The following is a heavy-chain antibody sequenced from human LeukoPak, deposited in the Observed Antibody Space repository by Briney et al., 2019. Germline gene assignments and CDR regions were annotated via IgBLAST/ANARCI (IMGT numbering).Heavy chain of an antibody. Sequence: GGSLRLSCAASGFTFDDYSMPWVRQAPGKGLEWVSGISWNSGSIGYADSVKGRSTISRDNAKNSLYLQMNSLRAEDTALYYCAKDGTFGGVIVYFDYWGQGTLVTVSS. D-gene: IGHD3-16*02. J-gene: IGHJ4*02. CDR3: AKDGTFGGVIVYFDY. V-gene: IGHV3-9*01. CDR1: GFTFDDYS. CDR2: ISWNSGSI.